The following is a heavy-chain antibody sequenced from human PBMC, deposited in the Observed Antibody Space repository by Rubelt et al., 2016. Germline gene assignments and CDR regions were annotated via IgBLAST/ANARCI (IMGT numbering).Heavy chain of an antibody. D-gene: IGHD3-10*01. Sequence: QLQLQESGPGLVKPSETLSLTCTVSGGSISSSSYYWGWIRQPPGRGLEWIGSIYYSGSTLYNPSLKSRVTISVDTSKNQFSLNLSSVTAADTAVYDCARCPYYYGSGRLNWFDPWGQGTLVTVSS. CDR2: IYYSGST. CDR1: GGSISSSSYY. V-gene: IGHV4-39*01. J-gene: IGHJ5*02. CDR3: ARCPYYYGSGRLNWFDP.